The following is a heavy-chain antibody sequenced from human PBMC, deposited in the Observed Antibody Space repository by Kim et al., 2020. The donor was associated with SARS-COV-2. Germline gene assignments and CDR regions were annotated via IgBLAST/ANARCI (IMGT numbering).Heavy chain of an antibody. J-gene: IGHJ4*02. Sequence: LKSRVTLSVDTSKNQFSLKLSSVTAADTAVYYCARDTPGILTGYYSYFDYWGQGTLVTVSS. D-gene: IGHD3-9*01. V-gene: IGHV4-39*07. CDR3: ARDTPGILTGYYSYFDY.